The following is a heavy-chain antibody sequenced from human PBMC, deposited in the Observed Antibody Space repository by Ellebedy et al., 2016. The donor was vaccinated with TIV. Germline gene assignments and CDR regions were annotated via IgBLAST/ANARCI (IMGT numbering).Heavy chain of an antibody. Sequence: SETLSLXCTVSGGSISSHYWTWIRQPPGKGLEWIGNIYYTGVTNYNPSLKSRVTMTMDTSKSHFSLKLSSVTAADTAVYYCVKYTSTSYLGLTYSYYGVDVWGQGTAVAVSS. CDR2: IYYTGVT. J-gene: IGHJ6*02. CDR1: GGSISSHY. V-gene: IGHV4-59*11. D-gene: IGHD2-2*01. CDR3: VKYTSTSYLGLTYSYYGVDV.